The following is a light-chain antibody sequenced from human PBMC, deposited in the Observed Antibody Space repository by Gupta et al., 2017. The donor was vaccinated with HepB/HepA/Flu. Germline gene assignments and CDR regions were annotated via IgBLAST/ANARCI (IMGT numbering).Light chain of an antibody. Sequence: DIVMTQSPDSLAVSLGERATINCKSSQSVLYSSNNKNYLAWYQQKPGQPPKLLIYWASTRESGVPDRFRGRGSGTDFTLTISSLQAEDVAVYYCQQYDGTPLTFGGGTKVEIK. V-gene: IGKV4-1*01. CDR3: QQYDGTPLT. CDR2: WAS. CDR1: QSVLYSSNNKNY. J-gene: IGKJ4*01.